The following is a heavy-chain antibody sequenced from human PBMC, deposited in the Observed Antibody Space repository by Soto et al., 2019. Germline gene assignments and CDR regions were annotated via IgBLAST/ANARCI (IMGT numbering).Heavy chain of an antibody. CDR3: ARGDDYGDYRAFDI. V-gene: IGHV1-8*01. Sequence: ASVKVSCKASGYTFTSYDINWVRQATGQGLEWMGWMNPNSGNTGYAQKFQGRVTMTRNTSISTAYMELSSLRSEDTAVYYCARGDDYGDYRAFDIWGQGTMVTVSS. CDR1: GYTFTSYD. CDR2: MNPNSGNT. J-gene: IGHJ3*02. D-gene: IGHD4-17*01.